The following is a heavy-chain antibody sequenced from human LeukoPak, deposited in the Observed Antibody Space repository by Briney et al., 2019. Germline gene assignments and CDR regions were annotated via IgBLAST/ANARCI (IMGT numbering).Heavy chain of an antibody. V-gene: IGHV4-59*12. CDR1: GGSISSYY. CDR3: ARDGFERGDNTDYMDV. D-gene: IGHD2-2*03. J-gene: IGHJ6*03. CDR2: IYYSGST. Sequence: SETLSLTCTVSGGSISSYYWSWIRQPPGKGLEWIGYIYYSGSTNYNPSLKSRVTISVDTSKNQFSLKLNSVTAADTAVYYCARDGFERGDNTDYMDVWGKGTTVTVSS.